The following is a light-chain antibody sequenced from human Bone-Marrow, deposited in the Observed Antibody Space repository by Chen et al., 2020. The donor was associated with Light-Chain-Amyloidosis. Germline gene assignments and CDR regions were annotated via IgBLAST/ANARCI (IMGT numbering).Light chain of an antibody. Sequence: SYVLTQPPSVSVAPGKTASFTCGGHNMGSKTVHWYQQKPGQAPVLVVYDDTHRPSGIPERFSGSNSGNTATLTISGVEAGDEADYYCQVWDSISDHSVVFGGGTKLTVL. J-gene: IGLJ2*01. V-gene: IGLV3-21*03. CDR2: DDT. CDR1: NMGSKT. CDR3: QVWDSISDHSVV.